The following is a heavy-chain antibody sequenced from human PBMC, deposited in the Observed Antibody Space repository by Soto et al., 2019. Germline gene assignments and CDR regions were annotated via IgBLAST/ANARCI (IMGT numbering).Heavy chain of an antibody. CDR1: GGSISSYY. V-gene: IGHV4-59*01. D-gene: IGHD3-10*01. Sequence: QVQLQESGPGLVKPSETLSLTCTVSGGSISSYYRSWIRQPPGKGLEWIGYIYCSGSTNYNPSLKSRVTISVDTSKNQFSLKLSSVTAADTAVYYCARGWLSNWFDPWGQRTLVTVSS. J-gene: IGHJ5*02. CDR2: IYCSGST. CDR3: ARGWLSNWFDP.